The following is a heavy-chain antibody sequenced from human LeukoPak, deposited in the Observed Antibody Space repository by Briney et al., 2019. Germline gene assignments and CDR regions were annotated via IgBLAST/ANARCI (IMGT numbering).Heavy chain of an antibody. CDR3: GRGQNDSSSWYVWWVAYYYYYMDV. D-gene: IGHD6-13*01. V-gene: IGHV1-8*01. CDR2: MNPNSGNT. J-gene: IGHJ6*03. CDR1: GYTFTSYD. Sequence: GASVKVSCKASGYTFTSYDINWVRQATGQGPEWMGWMNPNSGNTGYAQKFQGRVTITRNTSISTAYMELSSLRSEDTAVYYCGRGQNDSSSWYVWWVAYYYYYMDVWGKGTTVTVSS.